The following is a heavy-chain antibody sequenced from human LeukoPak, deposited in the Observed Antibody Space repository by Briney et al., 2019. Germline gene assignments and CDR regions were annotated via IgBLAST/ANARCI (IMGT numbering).Heavy chain of an antibody. V-gene: IGHV3-74*01. CDR3: ARVRGVYYYFDH. D-gene: IGHD3-10*01. J-gene: IGHJ4*02. CDR1: GFTFSSYW. CDR2: INSDGSST. Sequence: GGSLRLSCAASGFTFSSYWMHWVRQAPGKGLVWVSRINSDGSSTSYADSVKGRFTISRDNAKNTLYLQMNSLRAEDTAVYYCARVRGVYYYFDHWGQGTLVTVSS.